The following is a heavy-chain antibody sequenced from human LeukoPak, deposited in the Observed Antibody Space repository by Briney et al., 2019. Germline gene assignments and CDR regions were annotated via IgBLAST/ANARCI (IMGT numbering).Heavy chain of an antibody. CDR1: GFTFSSYS. CDR3: ARGPRGTVTTSDY. CDR2: ISSRSSYI. Sequence: PGGSLRLSCAASGFTFSSYSMNWVRQAPGKGLEWVSSISSRSSYIYYADSVKGRFTISRDNAKNSLYLQMNSLRAEDTAVYYCARGPRGTVTTSDYWGQGTLVTVSS. D-gene: IGHD4-17*01. V-gene: IGHV3-21*01. J-gene: IGHJ4*02.